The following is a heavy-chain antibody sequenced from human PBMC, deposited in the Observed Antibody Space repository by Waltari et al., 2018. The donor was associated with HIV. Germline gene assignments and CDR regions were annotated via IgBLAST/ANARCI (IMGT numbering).Heavy chain of an antibody. J-gene: IGHJ6*02. CDR1: GFGFKNLS. CDR3: AKVAGRSGSYSHYYYGMDV. V-gene: IGHV3-30*18. Sequence: VQLVESGGGVVQPGGSLRLSFAASGFGFKNLSLHWDAQAPGKGLEWVAFISYDGDQYYADSVKGRFAISRDNSKKSLFLQMSSLRPEDSAVYYCAKVAGRSGSYSHYYYGMDVWGQGTTVTVS. D-gene: IGHD1-26*01. CDR2: ISYDGDQ.